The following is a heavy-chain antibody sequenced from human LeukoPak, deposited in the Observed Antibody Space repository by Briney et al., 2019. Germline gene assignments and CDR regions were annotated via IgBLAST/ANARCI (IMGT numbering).Heavy chain of an antibody. Sequence: GGSLRLSCAASGFTFSSYSMNWVRQAPGKGLEWVASISSSSSYIHYADSVRGRFTISRDNAKNSLFLQMNSLRGEDTAVYYCARCTTGKTFGSLREIKKSREIDYWGQGTLVTVSS. V-gene: IGHV3-21*01. CDR2: ISSSSSYI. CDR3: ARCTTGKTFGSLREIKKSREIDY. CDR1: GFTFSSYS. D-gene: IGHD1-1*01. J-gene: IGHJ4*02.